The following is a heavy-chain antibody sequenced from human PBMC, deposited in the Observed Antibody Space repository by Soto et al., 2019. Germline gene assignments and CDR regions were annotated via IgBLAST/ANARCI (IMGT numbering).Heavy chain of an antibody. D-gene: IGHD3-22*01. J-gene: IGHJ4*02. Sequence: GAAVKISCKGSGYSFTSYWITWVRQKQGKGLEWMGRIDPSDSQTYYSPSFRGHVTISVTKSITTVFLQWSSLRASDTAMYYCATQIYDSDTGPNFQYYFDSWGQGTPVTVSS. V-gene: IGHV5-10-1*01. CDR1: GYSFTSYW. CDR3: ATQIYDSDTGPNFQYYFDS. CDR2: IDPSDSQT.